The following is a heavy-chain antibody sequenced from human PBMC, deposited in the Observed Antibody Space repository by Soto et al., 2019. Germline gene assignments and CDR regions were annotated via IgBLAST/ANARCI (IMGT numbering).Heavy chain of an antibody. V-gene: IGHV4-39*01. Sequence: QLQLQESGPGLVKPSETLSLTCTVSGGSISSSSYYWGWIRQPPGKGLEWIGSIYYSGITYYNPSLKSRVTISVDTSKNQFSLKLSSVTAADTAVYYCARVDTAMAFDYWGQGTLVTVSS. CDR3: ARVDTAMAFDY. CDR1: GGSISSSSYY. D-gene: IGHD5-18*01. J-gene: IGHJ4*02. CDR2: IYYSGIT.